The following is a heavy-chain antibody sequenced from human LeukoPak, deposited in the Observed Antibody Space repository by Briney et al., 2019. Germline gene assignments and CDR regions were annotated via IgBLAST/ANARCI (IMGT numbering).Heavy chain of an antibody. V-gene: IGHV1-2*02. CDR2: INPNRGGT. CDR1: GYTFTGYY. D-gene: IGHD3-22*01. Sequence: ASVKVSCKASGYTFTGYYMHWVRQAPGQGLEWMGWINPNRGGTNYAQKFQGRVTMTRDTSISTAYMELSRLRSDDTAVYYCARAMYYYDSSGYSGLYYWGQGTLVTVSS. J-gene: IGHJ4*02. CDR3: ARAMYYYDSSGYSGLYY.